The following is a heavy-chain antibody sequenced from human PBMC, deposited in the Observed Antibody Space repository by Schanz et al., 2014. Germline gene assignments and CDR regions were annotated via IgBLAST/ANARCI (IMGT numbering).Heavy chain of an antibody. Sequence: VKLVESGGGAVRPGGSLRLSCAASGFTLSSYWMHWVRQAPGKGPEWVAVIWSDGSTKYYADSVKGRFTISRDNSKNTLYLQMNSLSADDTAVFYCAKGMGYCSGGTCYDYYYYGLDVWGQGTTVTVSS. V-gene: IGHV3-33*03. CDR1: GFTLSSYW. D-gene: IGHD2-15*01. CDR3: AKGMGYCSGGTCYDYYYYGLDV. J-gene: IGHJ6*02. CDR2: IWSDGSTK.